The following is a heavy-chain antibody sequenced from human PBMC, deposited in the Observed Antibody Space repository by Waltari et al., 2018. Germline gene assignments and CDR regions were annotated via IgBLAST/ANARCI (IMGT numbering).Heavy chain of an antibody. CDR3: AREQGPGGGTNFDY. CDR1: GGTFSSYA. J-gene: IGHJ4*02. D-gene: IGHD3-16*01. V-gene: IGHV1-69*04. CDR2: IIPIFGKA. Sequence: QVQLVQSGAEVKKPGSSVKVSCKASGGTFSSYAISWVRQAPGQGLEWMGRIIPIFGKANYAQKFQGRVTITADNSTSTAYMELSSLGSEDTAVYYCAREQGPGGGTNFDYWGQGTLVTVSS.